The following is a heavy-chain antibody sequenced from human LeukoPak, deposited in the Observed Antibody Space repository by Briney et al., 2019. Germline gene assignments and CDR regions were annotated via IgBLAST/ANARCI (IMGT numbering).Heavy chain of an antibody. CDR3: AKDLIVATNTAKNDFSYYFDY. D-gene: IGHD5-12*01. Sequence: GGSLRLSCAASGFTFSSYALSWVRQAPGKGLEWVSAISGSGGSTYYADSVKGRFTISRDNSKNTLYLQMNSLRAEDTAVYYCAKDLIVATNTAKNDFSYYFDYWGQGTLVTVSS. CDR1: GFTFSSYA. V-gene: IGHV3-23*01. J-gene: IGHJ4*02. CDR2: ISGSGGST.